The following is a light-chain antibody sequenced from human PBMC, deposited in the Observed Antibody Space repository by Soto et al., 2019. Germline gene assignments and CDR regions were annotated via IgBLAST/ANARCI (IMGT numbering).Light chain of an antibody. J-gene: IGKJ4*01. CDR1: QSVSSSY. CDR3: QQYGSSPLT. V-gene: IGKV3-20*01. CDR2: GAS. Sequence: EIGLRQSPGTVSLSPGERATLSCRASQSVSSSYLAWYQQKPGQAPRLLIYGASSRATGIPDRFSGSGSGTDFTLTISRLEPEDFAVYYCQQYGSSPLTFGGGTKVEIK.